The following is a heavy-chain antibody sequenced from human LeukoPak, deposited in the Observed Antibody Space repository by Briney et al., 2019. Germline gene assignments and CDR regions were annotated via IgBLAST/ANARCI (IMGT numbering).Heavy chain of an antibody. Sequence: GGSLRLSCAVSGLTFRDYAVSWVRQAPGKGLEWVSAIGGNGSATYYANPVRGRFTISRDNSKNTMSLQMSSLRVEDTAIYFCAKVGNFGYYFDYWGQGTLVTVSS. CDR1: GLTFRDYA. CDR3: AKVGNFGYYFDY. V-gene: IGHV3-23*01. J-gene: IGHJ4*02. D-gene: IGHD3-3*02. CDR2: IGGNGSAT.